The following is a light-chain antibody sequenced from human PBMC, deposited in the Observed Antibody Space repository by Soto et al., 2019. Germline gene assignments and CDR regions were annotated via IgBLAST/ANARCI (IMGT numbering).Light chain of an antibody. CDR3: LESSSALT. CDR2: AAS. V-gene: IGKV1-8*01. Sequence: AIRMTQSPSSFSASTGDRVTITCRASQCISSYLAWYQQKPGKAPKLLIYAASSLQSEVPSRFSGSGSGTDFTLTISSLQPEDLATYYCLESSSALTFGQGTRLEIK. J-gene: IGKJ5*01. CDR1: QCISSY.